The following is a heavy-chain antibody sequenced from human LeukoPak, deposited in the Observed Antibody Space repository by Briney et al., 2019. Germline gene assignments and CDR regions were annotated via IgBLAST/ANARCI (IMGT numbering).Heavy chain of an antibody. D-gene: IGHD3-3*01. CDR1: GGSFIGYY. V-gene: IGHV4-34*01. Sequence: SETLSLTCAVYGGSFIGYYWSWIRQPPGKGLEWIGEINHSGSTNYNPSLKSRVTISVDTSKNQFSLKLSSVTAADTAVYYCARAGPQYDFWSGYYPNYYYYYMDVWGKGTTVTVSS. CDR2: INHSGST. J-gene: IGHJ6*03. CDR3: ARAGPQYDFWSGYYPNYYYYYMDV.